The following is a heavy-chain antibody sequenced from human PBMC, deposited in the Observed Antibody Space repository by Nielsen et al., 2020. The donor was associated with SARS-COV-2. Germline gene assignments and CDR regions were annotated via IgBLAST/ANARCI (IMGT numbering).Heavy chain of an antibody. V-gene: IGHV3-7*01. CDR2: IKQDGSEK. CDR3: ARGDRSVAGDYYYYYGMDV. D-gene: IGHD6-19*01. Sequence: RQPPGKGLEWVANIKQDGSEKYYVDSVKGRFTISRDNAKNSLYLQMNSLRAEDTAVYYCARGDRSVAGDYYYYYGMDVWGQGTTVTVSS. J-gene: IGHJ6*02.